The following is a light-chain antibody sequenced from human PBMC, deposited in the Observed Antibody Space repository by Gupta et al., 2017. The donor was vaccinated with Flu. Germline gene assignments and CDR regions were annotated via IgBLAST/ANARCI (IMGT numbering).Light chain of an antibody. CDR3: QQYSGSLPWT. CDR1: QTIRGTY. V-gene: IGKV3-20*01. Sequence: RVTLSCRASQTIRGTYLAWYQQKPGQAPRLLMYDASRRAAGVPERFTGSGAGTDFTLTINRLEPEDFAVYYCQQYSGSLPWTFGRGTKV. CDR2: DAS. J-gene: IGKJ1*01.